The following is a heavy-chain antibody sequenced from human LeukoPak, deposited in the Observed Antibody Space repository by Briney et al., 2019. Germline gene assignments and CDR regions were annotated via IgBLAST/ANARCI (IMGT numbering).Heavy chain of an antibody. J-gene: IGHJ5*02. CDR3: ARGGGGRYCSSTSCSTQTNNWFDP. CDR2: IYYSGST. Sequence: SETLSLTCTVSGGSISSGDYYWSWIRQPPGKGLEWIGYIYYSGSTNYNPSLKSRVTISVDTSKNQFSLKLSSVTAADTAVYYCARGGGGRYCSSTSCSTQTNNWFDPWGQGTLVTVSS. V-gene: IGHV4-61*08. CDR1: GGSISSGDYY. D-gene: IGHD2-2*01.